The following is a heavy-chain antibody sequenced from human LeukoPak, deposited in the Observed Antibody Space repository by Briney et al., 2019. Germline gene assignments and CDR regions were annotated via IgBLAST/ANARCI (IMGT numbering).Heavy chain of an antibody. CDR1: GGSISSYY. D-gene: IGHD2-2*01. CDR3: ARQTAVPAAIRSFDY. V-gene: IGHV4-59*08. CDR2: IYYSGST. Sequence: SETLSLTCTVSGGSISSYYWSWIRQPPGKGLEWIGYIYYSGSTNYNPSLKSRVTISVDTSKNQFSLKLSSVTAADTAVYYCARQTAVPAAIRSFDYWGQGTLVTVSS. J-gene: IGHJ4*02.